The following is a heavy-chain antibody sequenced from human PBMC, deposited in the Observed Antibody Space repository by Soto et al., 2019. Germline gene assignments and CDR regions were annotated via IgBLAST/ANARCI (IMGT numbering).Heavy chain of an antibody. CDR1: GFTFSSYS. CDR3: ARDLGYSGYDRTYYYYYYMDV. V-gene: IGHV3-21*01. CDR2: ISSSSSYI. D-gene: IGHD5-12*01. J-gene: IGHJ6*03. Sequence: SGGSLRLSCAASGFTFSSYSMNWVRQAPGKGLEWVSSISSSSSYIYYADSVKGRFTISRDNAKNSLYLQMNSLRAEDTAVYYCARDLGYSGYDRTYYYYYYMDVWGKGTTVTVSS.